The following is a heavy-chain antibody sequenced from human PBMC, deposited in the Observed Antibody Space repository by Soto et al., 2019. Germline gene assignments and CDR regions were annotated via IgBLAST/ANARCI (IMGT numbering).Heavy chain of an antibody. D-gene: IGHD6-19*01. CDR3: ARQPPDSSGFGDDAFDI. Sequence: PSETLSLTCTVSGGSISSSSYYWGWIRQPPGKGLEWIGSIHYSGSTYYNPSLKSRVTISVDTSKNQFSLKLSSVTAADTAVYYCARQPPDSSGFGDDAFDIWGQGTMVTVSS. CDR1: GGSISSSSYY. J-gene: IGHJ3*02. V-gene: IGHV4-39*01. CDR2: IHYSGST.